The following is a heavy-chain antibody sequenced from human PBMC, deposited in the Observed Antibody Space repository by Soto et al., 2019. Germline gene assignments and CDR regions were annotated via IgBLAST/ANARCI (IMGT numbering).Heavy chain of an antibody. J-gene: IGHJ5*02. CDR2: ISDYNGNT. CDR3: ARDRRTFTTTVQSPGWFDP. Sequence: QVQLVQSGAEVKKPGASVKVSCKASGYTFTSYGISWVRQAPGQGLEWMGWISDYNGNTNYAQKLQGRVTMTTDTSTSTAYMELRSLRSDDTAVYYCARDRRTFTTTVQSPGWFDPCGQGTLVIVSS. V-gene: IGHV1-18*01. CDR1: GYTFTSYG. D-gene: IGHD4-17*01.